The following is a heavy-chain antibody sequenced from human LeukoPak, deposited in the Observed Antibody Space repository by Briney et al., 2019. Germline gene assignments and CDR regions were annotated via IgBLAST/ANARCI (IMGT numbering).Heavy chain of an antibody. D-gene: IGHD6-6*01. V-gene: IGHV3-53*01. J-gene: IGHJ4*02. CDR2: IYSGGST. Sequence: SGGSLRLSCAASGFTVSSNYMSWVRQAPGKGLEWVSVIYSGGSTYYADSVKGRFTISRDNSKNTLYLQMNSLRAEDTAVYYCASSSDSYFDYWGQGTLVTVSS. CDR1: GFTVSSNY. CDR3: ASSSDSYFDY.